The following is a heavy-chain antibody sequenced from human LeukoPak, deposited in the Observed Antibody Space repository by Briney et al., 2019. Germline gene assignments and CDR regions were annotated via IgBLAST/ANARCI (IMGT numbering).Heavy chain of an antibody. D-gene: IGHD2-15*01. CDR3: ARDGYWRSGGSCYLD. CDR1: GGTFSSYA. CDR2: IIPIFGTA. J-gene: IGHJ4*02. Sequence: SVKVSCKASGGTFSSYAISWMRQAPGQGLEWMGGIIPIFGTANYAQKFQGRVTITADESTSTAYMELSSLRSEDTAVYYCARDGYWRSGGSCYLDWGQGALVTVSS. V-gene: IGHV1-69*13.